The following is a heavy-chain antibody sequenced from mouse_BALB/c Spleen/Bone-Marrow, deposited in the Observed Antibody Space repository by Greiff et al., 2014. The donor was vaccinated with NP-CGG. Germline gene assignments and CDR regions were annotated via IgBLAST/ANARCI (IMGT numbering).Heavy chain of an antibody. V-gene: IGHV1-5*01. CDR2: IYPGNSDT. J-gene: IGHJ2*01. Sequence: EVQLQQSVTVLARPGASVKMSCKASGYSFTSYWMHWVKQRPGQGLEWIGAIYPGNSDTSYNQKFKGKAKLTAVTSATTAYMELSSLTNEDSAVYFCTRKVYYGNPLDYWGQGTTLTVSS. CDR3: TRKVYYGNPLDY. CDR1: GYSFTSYW. D-gene: IGHD2-1*01.